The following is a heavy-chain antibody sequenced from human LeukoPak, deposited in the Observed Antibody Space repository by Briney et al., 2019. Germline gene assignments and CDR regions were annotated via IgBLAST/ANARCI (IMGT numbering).Heavy chain of an antibody. CDR1: GFTVSSNY. D-gene: IGHD6-19*01. CDR3: ARDHRGSGWLDY. CDR2: IYSGGST. Sequence: GGSLRLSCAASGFTVSSNYMGWVRQAPGKGLEWVSVIYSGGSTYYADSVKGRFTISRDNSKNTLYLQMNSLRAEDTAVYYCARDHRGSGWLDYWGQGTLVTVSS. V-gene: IGHV3-53*01. J-gene: IGHJ4*02.